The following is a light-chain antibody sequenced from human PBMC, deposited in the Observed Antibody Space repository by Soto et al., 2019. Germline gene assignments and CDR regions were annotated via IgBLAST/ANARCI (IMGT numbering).Light chain of an antibody. Sequence: QSVLTQPPSASGTPGQRVTISTSGSSSNVGTNPVNWYQQLPGTAPKLLIYSNNQRPSGVPDRFSGSKSGTSASLAISGLQPEDEADCYCAAWDDSLNGYVFGTGTKVTVL. CDR2: SNN. J-gene: IGLJ1*01. CDR1: SSNVGTNP. CDR3: AAWDDSLNGYV. V-gene: IGLV1-44*01.